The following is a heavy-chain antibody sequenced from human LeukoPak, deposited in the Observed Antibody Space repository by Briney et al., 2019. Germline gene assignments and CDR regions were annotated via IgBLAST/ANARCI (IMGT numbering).Heavy chain of an antibody. J-gene: IGHJ4*02. CDR2: ILYDGSNK. CDR3: ARDKVYNWNYVFDY. D-gene: IGHD1-7*01. V-gene: IGHV3-30-3*01. Sequence: PGGSLRLSCAASGFTFSSYAMHWVRQAPGKGLEWVAVILYDGSNKYYADSVKGRFTISRDNSKNTLYLQMNSLRAEDTAVYYCARDKVYNWNYVFDYWGQGTLVTVSS. CDR1: GFTFSSYA.